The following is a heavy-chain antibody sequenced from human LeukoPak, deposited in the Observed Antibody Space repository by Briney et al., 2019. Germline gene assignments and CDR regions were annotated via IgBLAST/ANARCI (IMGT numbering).Heavy chain of an antibody. V-gene: IGHV3-21*01. CDR2: ISSSSSYI. CDR1: GFTFSSYS. J-gene: IGHJ4*02. D-gene: IGHD2-2*02. CDR3: ASRGYCSSTSCYTPYFDY. Sequence: SGGSLRLSCAASGFTFSSYSMNWVRQAPGKGLEWVSSISSSSSYIYYADSVKGRFTISRDNAKNSLYLQMNSLRAEDTAVYYCASRGYCSSTSCYTPYFDYWGQGTLVTVSS.